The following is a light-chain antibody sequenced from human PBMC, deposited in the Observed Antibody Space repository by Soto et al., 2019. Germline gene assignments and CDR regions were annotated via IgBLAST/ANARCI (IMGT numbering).Light chain of an antibody. CDR2: SNN. V-gene: IGLV1-44*01. CDR1: SSNIGSNT. CDR3: AAWDDSLNGRV. J-gene: IGLJ3*02. Sequence: QSLLTQPPSASGTPGQRVTISCSGSSSNIGSNTVNWYQQLPGTAPKLLIYSNNQRPSGVPDRFSGSKSGTSASLAISGLQSEDEADYYCAAWDDSLNGRVFGGGTKVTVL.